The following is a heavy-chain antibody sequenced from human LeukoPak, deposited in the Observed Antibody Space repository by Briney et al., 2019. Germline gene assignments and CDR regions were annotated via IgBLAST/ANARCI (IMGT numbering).Heavy chain of an antibody. CDR1: GFTFSSYW. D-gene: IGHD2-2*01. V-gene: IGHV3-7*03. Sequence: GGSLRLSCAASGFTFSSYWMSWVRQAPGKGLEWVANIKQDGSEKYYVDSVKGRFTISRDNAKNSLYLQMNSLRAEDTAVYYCAKSYIVPALPLYFQHWGQGTLVTVSS. CDR3: AKSYIVPALPLYFQH. CDR2: IKQDGSEK. J-gene: IGHJ1*01.